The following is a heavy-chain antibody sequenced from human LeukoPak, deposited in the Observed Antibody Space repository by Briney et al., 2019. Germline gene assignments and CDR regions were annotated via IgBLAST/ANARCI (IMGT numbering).Heavy chain of an antibody. D-gene: IGHD3-10*01. CDR1: GFAFSSYS. CDR2: ISSSSSYI. Sequence: GGSLRLSCAASGFAFSSYSMNWVRQVPGKGLEWVSSISSSSSYIYYADSVKGRFTISRDNAKNSLYLQMNSLRAEDTAVYYCARDLRGSAKAFDIWGQGTMVTVSS. CDR3: ARDLRGSAKAFDI. J-gene: IGHJ3*02. V-gene: IGHV3-21*01.